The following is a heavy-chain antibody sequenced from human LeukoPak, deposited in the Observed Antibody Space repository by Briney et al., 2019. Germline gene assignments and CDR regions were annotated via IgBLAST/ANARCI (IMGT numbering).Heavy chain of an antibody. D-gene: IGHD3-3*01. V-gene: IGHV1-69-2*01. CDR2: VDPEDGET. CDR3: ATGSSPHTTIFGPYNWFDP. J-gene: IGHJ5*02. Sequence: AATVKISCKVSGYTFTDYYMHWVQQAPGKGLEWMGLVDPEDGETIYAEKFQGRVTITADTSTDTAYMELSSLRSEDTAVYYCATGSSPHTTIFGPYNWFDPWGQGTLVTVSS. CDR1: GYTFTDYY.